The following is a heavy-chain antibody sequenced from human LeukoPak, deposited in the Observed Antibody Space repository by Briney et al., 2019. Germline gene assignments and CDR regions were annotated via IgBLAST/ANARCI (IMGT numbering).Heavy chain of an antibody. CDR3: ASSGSSGWPGDY. V-gene: IGHV5-51*01. D-gene: IGHD6-19*01. CDR2: IYPGDSET. Sequence: GESLKISCKGSGYTFTTYWIGWVRQMPGKGLEWVGIIYPGDSETRYSPSFQGQVTISADKSISTAYLQWSSLKASDTAMYFCASSGSSGWPGDYWGQGTLVTVSS. CDR1: GYTFTTYW. J-gene: IGHJ4*02.